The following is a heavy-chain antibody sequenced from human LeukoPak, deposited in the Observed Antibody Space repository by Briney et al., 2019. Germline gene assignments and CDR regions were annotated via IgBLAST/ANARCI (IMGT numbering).Heavy chain of an antibody. V-gene: IGHV4-59*10. D-gene: IGHD1/OR15-1a*01. Sequence: SETLSLTCAVYGGSFSGYYWSWIRQPPGKGLEWIGRIHTSGNTNYNPSLNSRVTMSVDTSKNQFSLRFNSVTAADTAVYYCAREVGTTRWFDPWGQGTLVTVSS. CDR3: AREVGTTRWFDP. CDR2: IHTSGNT. CDR1: GGSFSGYY. J-gene: IGHJ5*02.